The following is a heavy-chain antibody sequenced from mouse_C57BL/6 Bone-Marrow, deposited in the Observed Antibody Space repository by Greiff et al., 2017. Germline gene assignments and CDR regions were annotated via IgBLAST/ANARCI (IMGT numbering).Heavy chain of an antibody. V-gene: IGHV5-6*01. CDR1: GFTFSSYG. CDR3: ASYYCGSSG. J-gene: IGHJ3*01. CDR2: ISSGGSYT. Sequence: EVQGVESGGDLVKPGGSLKLSCEASGFTFSSYGMSWVRQTPDKRLEWVATISSGGSYTYYPDSVKGRFTISRDNVKNTLYLQMSSRKSEDTAMYYYASYYCGSSGWGQGTVVTVSA. D-gene: IGHD1-1*01.